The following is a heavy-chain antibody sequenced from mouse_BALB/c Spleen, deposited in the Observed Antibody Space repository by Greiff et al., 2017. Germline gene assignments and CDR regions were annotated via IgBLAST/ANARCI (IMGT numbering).Heavy chain of an antibody. J-gene: IGHJ2*01. Sequence: EVKLMESGGGLVKPGGSLKLSCAASGFAFSSYDMSWVRQTPEKRLEWVAYISSGGGSTYYPDTVKGRFTISRDNAKNTLYLQMSSLKSEDTAMYYCARHRYGKGYFDYWGQGTTLTVSS. CDR2: ISSGGGST. CDR1: GFAFSSYD. CDR3: ARHRYGKGYFDY. V-gene: IGHV5-12-1*01. D-gene: IGHD2-10*02.